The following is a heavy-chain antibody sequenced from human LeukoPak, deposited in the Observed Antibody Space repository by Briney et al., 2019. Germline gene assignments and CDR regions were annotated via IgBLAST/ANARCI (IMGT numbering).Heavy chain of an antibody. Sequence: PGGSLILSCAASGFTFSDYYMSWIRQAPGKGLFWVSGISAGGGSTYYADSVKGRFTISRDNSRNTLYLQMNSLRAEDTAVYYCAKDAAGPEYWGQGTLVTVSS. J-gene: IGHJ4*02. D-gene: IGHD6-13*01. CDR3: AKDAAGPEY. CDR1: GFTFSDYY. V-gene: IGHV3-23*01. CDR2: ISAGGGST.